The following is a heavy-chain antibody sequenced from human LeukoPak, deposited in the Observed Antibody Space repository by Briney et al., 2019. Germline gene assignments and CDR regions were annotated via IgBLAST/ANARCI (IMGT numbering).Heavy chain of an antibody. CDR1: GGSISSGDYY. D-gene: IGHD3-10*01. Sequence: SQTLSLTCTVSGGSISSGDYYWSWIRQPPGKGLEWIGYIYYSGSTYYNPSLKSRGTISVDTSKNQFSLKLSSVTAADTAVYYCAREGTMVRGVIPLGFDYWGQGTLVTVSS. V-gene: IGHV4-30-4*01. J-gene: IGHJ4*02. CDR2: IYYSGST. CDR3: AREGTMVRGVIPLGFDY.